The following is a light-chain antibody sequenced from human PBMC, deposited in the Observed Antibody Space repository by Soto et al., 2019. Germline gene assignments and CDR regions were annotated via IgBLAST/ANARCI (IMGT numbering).Light chain of an antibody. CDR2: DAS. V-gene: IGKV3-11*01. CDR1: QSVSSY. J-gene: IGKJ4*01. Sequence: EIVLTQSPATLSLSPGERATLSCRVSQSVSSYLAWYQQKHGQAPRLLIYDASNRATGIPARFSGSGSGTDFTLTISSLEPEDFAIYYCQQRSNWPPFLTFGGGTKVEIK. CDR3: QQRSNWPPFLT.